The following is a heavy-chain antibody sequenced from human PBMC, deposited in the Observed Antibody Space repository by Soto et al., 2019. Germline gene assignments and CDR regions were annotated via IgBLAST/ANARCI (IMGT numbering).Heavy chain of an antibody. CDR2: INAGNGNT. CDR1: GYTFTSYA. J-gene: IGHJ6*02. CDR3: VLSREAYPHYGMDX. Sequence: DSVKVSCKASGYTFTSYAMHWVRQAPGQRLEWMGFINAGNGNTKYSQKFQGRVTITRDTSASTAYMELSSLRSEDTAVYYCVLSREAYPHYGMDXWGQVTTVTAS. D-gene: IGHD1-26*01. V-gene: IGHV1-3*01.